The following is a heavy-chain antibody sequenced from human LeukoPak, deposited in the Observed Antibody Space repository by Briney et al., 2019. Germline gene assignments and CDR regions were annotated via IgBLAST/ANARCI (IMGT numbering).Heavy chain of an antibody. CDR3: ARGSAGDY. CDR2: IIPIFGTA. Sequence: ASVKVSCKASGGTFSSYAISWVRQAPGQGLEWMGGIIPIFGTANYAQKFQGRVTITTDESTNTAYMELRSLRSDDTAVYCCARGSAGDYWGQGTLVTVSS. V-gene: IGHV1-69*05. CDR1: GGTFSSYA. J-gene: IGHJ4*02. D-gene: IGHD1-14*01.